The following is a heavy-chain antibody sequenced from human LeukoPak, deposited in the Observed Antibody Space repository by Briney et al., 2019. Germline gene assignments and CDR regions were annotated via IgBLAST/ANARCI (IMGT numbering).Heavy chain of an antibody. CDR3: AREGDSSSWYFSDAFDI. J-gene: IGHJ3*02. CDR2: INPNSGGT. V-gene: IGHV1-2*02. Sequence: ASVKVSCKASGYTFTGYYMHWVRQAPGQGLEWMEWINPNSGGTNYAQKFQGRVTMTRDTSISTAYMELSRLRSDDTAVYYCAREGDSSSWYFSDAFDIWGQGTMVTVSS. D-gene: IGHD6-13*01. CDR1: GYTFTGYY.